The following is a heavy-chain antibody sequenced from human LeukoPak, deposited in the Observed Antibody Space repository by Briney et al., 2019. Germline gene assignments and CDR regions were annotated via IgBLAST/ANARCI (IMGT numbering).Heavy chain of an antibody. CDR1: GGSISTESYF. CDR3: ARQVATGPYYYYFMDV. D-gene: IGHD1-1*01. Sequence: SETLSLTCTVSGGSISTESYFWGWVRQPPGMELEWFGNIYYSGSTYYNPSLKSRLTISVDTSKNRFSLRLTSVTAADTAVYYCARQVATGPYYYYFMDVWGKGTTVTVSS. J-gene: IGHJ6*03. V-gene: IGHV4-39*01. CDR2: IYYSGST.